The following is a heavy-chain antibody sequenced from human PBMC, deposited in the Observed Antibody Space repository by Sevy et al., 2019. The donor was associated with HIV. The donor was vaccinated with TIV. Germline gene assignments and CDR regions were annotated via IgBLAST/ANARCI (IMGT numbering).Heavy chain of an antibody. CDR1: GFTFSSYA. Sequence: GESLKISCAASGFTFSSYAMHWVRQAPGKGLEWVSSISNRGSDTKYAGSVKGRFTISRDNSKNTLYVQMNSLSAEDTAVYYCAKDRITVIGDAFDLWGQGTMVTVSS. D-gene: IGHD4-17*01. CDR2: ISNRGSDT. J-gene: IGHJ3*01. V-gene: IGHV3-23*01. CDR3: AKDRITVIGDAFDL.